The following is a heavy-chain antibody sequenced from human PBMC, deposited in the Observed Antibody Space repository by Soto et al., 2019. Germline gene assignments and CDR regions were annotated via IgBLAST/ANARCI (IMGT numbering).Heavy chain of an antibody. CDR1: GFTVSSNY. D-gene: IGHD6-19*01. V-gene: IGHV3-66*01. CDR2: IYSGGST. J-gene: IGHJ3*02. CDR3: ARSRSGWSTPDAFDI. Sequence: GGSLRLSCAASGFTVSSNYMSWVRQAPGKGLEWVSVIYSGGSTYYADSVKGRFTISRDNSKNTLYLQMNSLRAEDTAVYYCARSRSGWSTPDAFDIWGQGTMVTVSS.